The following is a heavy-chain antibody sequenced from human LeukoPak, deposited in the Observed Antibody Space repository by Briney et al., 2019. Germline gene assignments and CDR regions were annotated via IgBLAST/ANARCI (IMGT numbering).Heavy chain of an antibody. D-gene: IGHD6-19*01. CDR1: GYTFTRYY. Sequence: ASVKVSCKASGYTFTRYYMHWVRQAPGQGLEWMGIINPSGGTTSYAQKLQGRVTMTRDTSTTTVYMELSSLRFEDTAVYYCARGKEGSGWYGGWFDPWGQGTLSPSPQ. J-gene: IGHJ5*02. CDR2: INPSGGTT. V-gene: IGHV1-46*04. CDR3: ARGKEGSGWYGGWFDP.